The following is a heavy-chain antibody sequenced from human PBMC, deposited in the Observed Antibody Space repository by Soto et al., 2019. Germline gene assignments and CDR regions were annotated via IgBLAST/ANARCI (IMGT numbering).Heavy chain of an antibody. V-gene: IGHV1-24*01. D-gene: IGHD3-10*01. CDR2: FDPEDGET. Sequence: ASVKVSCKVSGYTLTELSMHWVRQAPGKGLEWMGGFDPEDGETIYAQKFQGRVTMTEVTSTDTAYMELSSLRSEDTAVYYCADLSAYYGSGRNFDYWG. J-gene: IGHJ4*01. CDR1: GYTLTELS. CDR3: ADLSAYYGSGRNFDY.